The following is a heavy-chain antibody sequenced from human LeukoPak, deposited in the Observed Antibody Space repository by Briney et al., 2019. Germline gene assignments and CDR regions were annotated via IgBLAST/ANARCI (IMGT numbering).Heavy chain of an antibody. CDR1: GGTFSSYA. CDR3: ARDPREYCGGDCYVP. D-gene: IGHD2-21*02. V-gene: IGHV1-69*05. CDR2: IIPIFGTA. J-gene: IGHJ5*02. Sequence: GASVKVSCNASGGTFSSYAISWVRQAPGQGLEWMGRIIPIFGTANYAQKFQGRVTITTDESTSTAYMELSSLRSEDTAVYYCARDPREYCGGDCYVPWGQGTLVTVSS.